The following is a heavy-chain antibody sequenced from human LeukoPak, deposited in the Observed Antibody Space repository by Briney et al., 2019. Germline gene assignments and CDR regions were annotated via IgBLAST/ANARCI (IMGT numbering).Heavy chain of an antibody. CDR3: ARALSPESGYFDWSLL. J-gene: IGHJ4*02. CDR2: ISYDGSNK. CDR1: GFTFSSYA. D-gene: IGHD3-9*01. V-gene: IGHV3-30-3*01. Sequence: PGGSLRLSCAASGFTFSSYAMHWVRQAPGKGLEWVAVISYDGSNKYYADSVKGRFTISRDNSKNTLYLQMNSLRAEDTAVYYCARALSPESGYFDWSLLWGQGTLVTVSS.